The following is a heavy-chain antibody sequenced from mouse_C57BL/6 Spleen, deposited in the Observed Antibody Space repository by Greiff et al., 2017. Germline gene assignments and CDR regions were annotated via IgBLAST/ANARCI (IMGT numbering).Heavy chain of an antibody. Sequence: QVQLKQSGAELARPGASVKLSCKASGYTFTSYGISWVKQRTGQGLEWIGEIYPRSGNTYYNEKFKGKATLTADKSSSTAYMELRSLTSEDSAVYFCARRDYERGYWGQGTLVTVSA. D-gene: IGHD2-4*01. V-gene: IGHV1-81*01. CDR1: GYTFTSYG. J-gene: IGHJ3*01. CDR2: IYPRSGNT. CDR3: ARRDYERGY.